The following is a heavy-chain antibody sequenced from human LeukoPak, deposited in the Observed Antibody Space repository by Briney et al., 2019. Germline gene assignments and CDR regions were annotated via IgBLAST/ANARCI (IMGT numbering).Heavy chain of an antibody. CDR3: ARTSHFNLVVVAEDY. J-gene: IGHJ4*02. V-gene: IGHV3-9*01. CDR1: GLTFDDYA. D-gene: IGHD2-15*01. CDR2: ISWNSGSI. Sequence: GGSLRLSCAASGLTFDDYAMHWVRQAPGKGLEWVSGISWNSGSIGYADSVKGRFTISRDNAKNSLYLQMNSLRAEDTAVYYCARTSHFNLVVVAEDYWGQGTLVTVSS.